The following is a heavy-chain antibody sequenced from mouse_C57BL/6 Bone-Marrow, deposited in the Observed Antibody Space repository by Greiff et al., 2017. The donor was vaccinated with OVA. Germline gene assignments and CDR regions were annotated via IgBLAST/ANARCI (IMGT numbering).Heavy chain of an antibody. CDR1: GYTFTSYG. CDR3: AREYYGSLYYFDY. J-gene: IGHJ2*01. D-gene: IGHD1-1*01. Sequence: VKLVESGAELARPGASVKLSCKASGYTFTSYGISWVKQRTGQGLEWIGEIYPSSGSTYYNEKFKGKATLTADKSSSTAYMELRRLTSEDSAVYFCAREYYGSLYYFDYWGQGTTLTVSS. V-gene: IGHV1-81*01. CDR2: IYPSSGST.